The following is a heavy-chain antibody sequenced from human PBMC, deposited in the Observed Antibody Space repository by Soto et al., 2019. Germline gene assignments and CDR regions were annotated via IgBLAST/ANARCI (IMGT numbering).Heavy chain of an antibody. Sequence: GGSLRLSFAASGFTFSSYAMSWVRQGPGKGLEWGSGISGSGGSTYYADSVKGRVTISRDNSKNTLYLQMNSLRAEDTAVYYSAKDLRAIAAAGTLPPQGWGQGTLVTVSS. J-gene: IGHJ4*02. CDR1: GFTFSSYA. CDR2: ISGSGGST. V-gene: IGHV3-23*01. CDR3: AKDLRAIAAAGTLPPQG. D-gene: IGHD6-13*01.